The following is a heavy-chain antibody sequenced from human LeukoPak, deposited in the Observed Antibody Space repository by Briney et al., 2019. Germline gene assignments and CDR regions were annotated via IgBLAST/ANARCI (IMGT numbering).Heavy chain of an antibody. D-gene: IGHD6-13*01. J-gene: IGHJ4*02. CDR3: AMAPCGPYSSTCKSPFDY. CDR2: IYYSGNT. CDR1: GASFNSGTYY. Sequence: SETLSLTCTVSGASFNSGTYYWGWIRQPPGKGLEWIGTIYYSGNTNYNPSLNSRVTISVDTSKNQFSLKLTSVSAADTAVYYCAMAPCGPYSSTCKSPFDYLGQGTLVIVSS. V-gene: IGHV4-39*01.